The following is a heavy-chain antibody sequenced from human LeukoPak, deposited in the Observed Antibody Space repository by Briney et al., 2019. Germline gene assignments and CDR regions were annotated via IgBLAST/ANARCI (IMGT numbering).Heavy chain of an antibody. V-gene: IGHV4-34*01. CDR3: ARTARLRWLQYDY. D-gene: IGHD5-24*01. CDR2: INHSGST. J-gene: IGHJ4*02. CDR1: GGSFSGYY. Sequence: SETLSLTCAVYGGSFSGYYWSWIRQPPGKGLEWIGEINHSGSTNYNPSLKSRVTISVDTSKNQFSLKLSSVTAADTAVYYCARTARLRWLQYDYRGQGTLVTVSS.